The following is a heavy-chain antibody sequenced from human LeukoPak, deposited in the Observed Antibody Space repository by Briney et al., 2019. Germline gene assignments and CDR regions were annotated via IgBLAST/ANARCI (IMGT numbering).Heavy chain of an antibody. J-gene: IGHJ4*02. CDR2: INHSGST. CDR3: ARGGWRRYLTGAPFDY. Sequence: SETLSLTCAVYGGSFSGYYWSRIRQPPGKGLEWIGEINHSGSTNYNPSLKSRVTISVDTSKNQFSLKLSSVTAADTAVYYCARGGWRRYLTGAPFDYWGQGNLVTVSS. CDR1: GGSFSGYY. V-gene: IGHV4-34*01. D-gene: IGHD1-1*01.